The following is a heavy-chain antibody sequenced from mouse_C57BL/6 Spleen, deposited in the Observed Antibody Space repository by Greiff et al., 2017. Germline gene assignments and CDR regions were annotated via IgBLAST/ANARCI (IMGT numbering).Heavy chain of an antibody. CDR3: ARNYCGSDQ. CDR1: GYTFTSYW. V-gene: IGHV1-55*01. Sequence: QVQLQQSGAALVKPGASVQMSCKASGYTFTSYWITWVKQRPGQGLEWIGDIYPGSGRTNYNEPFKSMATLTVDTSSRTAYKQLSSLRAEDYAVYYCARNYCGSDQRGQGSTVTVSA. J-gene: IGHJ2*01. D-gene: IGHD1-1*01. CDR2: IYPGSGRT.